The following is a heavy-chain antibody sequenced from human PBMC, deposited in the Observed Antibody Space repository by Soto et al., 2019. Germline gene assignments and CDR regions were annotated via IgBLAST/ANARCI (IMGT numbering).Heavy chain of an antibody. CDR3: ILTGYYTLNWFDP. J-gene: IGHJ5*02. Sequence: SVKVSCKASGGIFSTYAISWLLQAPGQGLEWMGGIIPLFGTPNYAQRFQGRVTITADESTSTAYMDLSRLRSEDTAVYYDILTGYYTLNWFDPWGQGTLVTVSS. CDR1: GGIFSTYA. D-gene: IGHD3-9*01. CDR2: IIPLFGTP. V-gene: IGHV1-69*13.